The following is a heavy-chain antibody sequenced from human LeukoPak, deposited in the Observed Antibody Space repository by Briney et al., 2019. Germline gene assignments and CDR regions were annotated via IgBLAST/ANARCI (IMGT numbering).Heavy chain of an antibody. D-gene: IGHD6-19*01. Sequence: GGSLRLSCAASGFIFSHYGMNWVRQAPGKGLEWVSGITSRSTTYYADSVKGRFTISRDNSKNTLYLQMNSLRAEDTAVYYCAKDLRIAVAGTGFDPWGQGTLVTVSS. CDR1: GFIFSHYG. V-gene: IGHV3-23*01. CDR2: ITSRSTT. J-gene: IGHJ5*02. CDR3: AKDLRIAVAGTGFDP.